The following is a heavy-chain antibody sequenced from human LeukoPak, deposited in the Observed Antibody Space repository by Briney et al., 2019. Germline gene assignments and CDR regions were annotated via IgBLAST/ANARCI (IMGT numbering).Heavy chain of an antibody. V-gene: IGHV3-23*01. CDR3: ANSMVDDYLWGSYTAVVY. J-gene: IGHJ4*02. D-gene: IGHD3-16*01. Sequence: VKGRFTISRDNSKNTLYLQMNSLRAEDTAVYYCANSMVDDYLWGSYTAVVYWGQGTLVTVSS.